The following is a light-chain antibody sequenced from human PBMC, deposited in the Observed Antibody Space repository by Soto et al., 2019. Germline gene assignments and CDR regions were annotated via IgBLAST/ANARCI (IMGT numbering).Light chain of an antibody. CDR1: SSDVGHYNY. Sequence: QSALTQPASVSGSPGQSITISCTGTSSDVGHYNYVSWYQQYPGKAPKLMIYEVNNRPSGVSNRFSGSKSGNTASLTISGLQPEDEADHYCSSYIRNSTYVFGTGTKVTVL. CDR2: EVN. CDR3: SSYIRNSTYV. V-gene: IGLV2-14*01. J-gene: IGLJ1*01.